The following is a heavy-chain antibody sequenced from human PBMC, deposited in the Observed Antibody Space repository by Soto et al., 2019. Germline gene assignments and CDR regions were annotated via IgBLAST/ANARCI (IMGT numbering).Heavy chain of an antibody. CDR2: IIPIFGTA. D-gene: IGHD2-15*01. J-gene: IGHJ6*02. CDR3: ARDPGGYCSGGSCRYGMDV. CDR1: GGTFSSYA. Sequence: QVQLVQSGAEVKKPGSSVKVSCKASGGTFSSYAISWVRQAPGQGLEWMGGIIPIFGTANYAQKFQGRVTITADEATSTASMGLSGLRSEDTAVYYCARDPGGYCSGGSCRYGMDVWGQGTTVTVSS. V-gene: IGHV1-69*12.